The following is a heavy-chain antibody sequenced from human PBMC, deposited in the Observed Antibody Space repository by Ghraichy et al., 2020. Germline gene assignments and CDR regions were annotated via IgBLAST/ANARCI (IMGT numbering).Heavy chain of an antibody. CDR1: GYTFTSYA. CDR2: INTNTGNP. V-gene: IGHV7-4-1*02. Sequence: ASVKVSCKASGYTFTSYAMNWVRQAPGQGFEWMGWINTNTGNPTYAQGFTGRFVFSLDTSVSTAYLQISSLKAEDTAVYYCAKALTSGWYRAVDYWGQGTLVTVSS. J-gene: IGHJ4*02. D-gene: IGHD6-19*01. CDR3: AKALTSGWYRAVDY.